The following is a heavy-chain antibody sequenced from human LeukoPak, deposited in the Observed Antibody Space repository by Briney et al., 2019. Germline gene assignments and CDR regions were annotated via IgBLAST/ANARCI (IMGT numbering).Heavy chain of an antibody. Sequence: GGSLRLSCAASGFTFSSYGMHWVRQAPGKGLEWGAVISYDGSNKYYADSVKGRFTSSRDNSKNTLYLQMNSLRAEDTAVYYCANLLRWEPYWGQGTLVTVSS. V-gene: IGHV3-30*18. CDR1: GFTFSSYG. J-gene: IGHJ4*02. CDR3: ANLLRWEPY. D-gene: IGHD4-23*01. CDR2: ISYDGSNK.